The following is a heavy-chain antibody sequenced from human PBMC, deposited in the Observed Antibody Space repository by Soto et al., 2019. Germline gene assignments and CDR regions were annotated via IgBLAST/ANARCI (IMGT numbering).Heavy chain of an antibody. Sequence: GGSLRLSCAASGFTFSSYGMHWVRQAPGKGLEWVAVISYDGSNKYYADSVKGRFTISRDNSKNTLYLQMNSLRAEDTAVYYCAKEGSSGWQKTDYWGQGTLVTVSS. D-gene: IGHD6-19*01. CDR3: AKEGSSGWQKTDY. CDR2: ISYDGSNK. V-gene: IGHV3-30*18. CDR1: GFTFSSYG. J-gene: IGHJ4*02.